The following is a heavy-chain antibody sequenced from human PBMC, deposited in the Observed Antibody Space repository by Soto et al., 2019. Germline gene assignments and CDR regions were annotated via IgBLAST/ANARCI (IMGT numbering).Heavy chain of an antibody. Sequence: QLQLQKSGPGLLKPSETLSLTCRVSGGSINSSSYFWGWVRQPPGKGLEWIGSIYYSGSTYYNPSHRSRVTLSVDTSKKQFFLKLSSVTAADTALFYCARHYSSGSRNWFDPGGQGTLVTVSS. V-gene: IGHV4-39*01. CDR3: ARHYSSGSRNWFDP. CDR2: IYYSGST. J-gene: IGHJ5*02. D-gene: IGHD6-19*01. CDR1: GGSINSSSYF.